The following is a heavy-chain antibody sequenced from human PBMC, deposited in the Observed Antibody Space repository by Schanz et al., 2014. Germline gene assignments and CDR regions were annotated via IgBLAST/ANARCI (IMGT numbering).Heavy chain of an antibody. Sequence: QVQLQESGPGLVKPSGTLSLTCAVSGASISSSNWWSWVRQPPGKGLEWIGEIYHSGNTNYNASHKSRVPISADKTKNQSSLKVRSGTAADTAVYYCARDRGHGDLPGDIWGQGTMVTVSS. CDR1: GASISSSNW. D-gene: IGHD4-17*01. V-gene: IGHV4-4*02. J-gene: IGHJ3*02. CDR3: ARDRGHGDLPGDI. CDR2: IYHSGNT.